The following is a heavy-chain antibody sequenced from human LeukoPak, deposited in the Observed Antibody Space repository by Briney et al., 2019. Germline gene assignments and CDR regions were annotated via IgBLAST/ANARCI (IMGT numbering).Heavy chain of an antibody. J-gene: IGHJ6*04. Sequence: GESLKISCKGPGYSFTSQWISWVRQMPGKGLEWMGRIDPSDSYTSYSPSFQGHVTMSADKSINTAYLQWSSLKASDTAMYYCARTAVSSGYVGKNYYYYGMDVWGKGTMVTVSS. D-gene: IGHD3-10*02. V-gene: IGHV5-10-1*01. CDR3: ARTAVSSGYVGKNYYYYGMDV. CDR1: GYSFTSQW. CDR2: IDPSDSYT.